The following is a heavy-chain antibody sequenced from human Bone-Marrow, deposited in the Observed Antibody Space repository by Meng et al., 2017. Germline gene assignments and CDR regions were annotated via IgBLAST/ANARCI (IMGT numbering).Heavy chain of an antibody. V-gene: IGHV1-8*03. D-gene: IGHD6-19*01. CDR1: GYTFTSYD. J-gene: IGHJ3*02. Sequence: ASVKVSCKASGYTFTSYDINWVRQATGQGLEWMGWMNPNSGNTGYAQKFKGRVTITRNTSISTAYMELSSLRSEDTAVYYCARGRMVRWLVPSPHAFDIWGQGTMVTVSS. CDR2: MNPNSGNT. CDR3: ARGRMVRWLVPSPHAFDI.